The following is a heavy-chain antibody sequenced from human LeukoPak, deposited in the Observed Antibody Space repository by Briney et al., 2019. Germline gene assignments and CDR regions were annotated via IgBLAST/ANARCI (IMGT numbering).Heavy chain of an antibody. CDR2: FDPDDGET. CDR1: GYTLTELS. D-gene: IGHD2/OR15-2a*01. V-gene: IGHV1-24*01. J-gene: IGHJ4*02. Sequence: GASVKVSCKVSGYTLTELSMHWVRQAPGKGLEWMGGFDPDDGETIYSQKFQGRVTMTEDTSTDTAYMELSSLRSEVTAVDCCAMLSTSQNIVRYFDYWGQGTLVTVSS. CDR3: AMLSTSQNIVRYFDY.